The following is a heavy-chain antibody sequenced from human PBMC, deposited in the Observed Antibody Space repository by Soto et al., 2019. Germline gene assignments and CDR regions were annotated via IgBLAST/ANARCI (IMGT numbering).Heavy chain of an antibody. CDR2: IYQSGST. CDR1: GGSLSSSAYS. Sequence: QMHLQESGSGLVKPSQTLSLTCAVSGGSLSSSAYSWSWIRQPPGKGLEWIGFIYQSGSTYYNPSLKSRVTMSLDRPKNQFALKLISVTAADTAVYYCARELLFYDSDGFSWDDAFDIWGQGTMVTVSS. J-gene: IGHJ3*02. V-gene: IGHV4-30-2*01. D-gene: IGHD3-22*01. CDR3: ARELLFYDSDGFSWDDAFDI.